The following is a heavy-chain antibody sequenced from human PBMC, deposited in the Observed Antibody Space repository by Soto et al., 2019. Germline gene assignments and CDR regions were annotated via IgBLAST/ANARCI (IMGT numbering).Heavy chain of an antibody. CDR3: ARHSSSSPPAY. J-gene: IGHJ4*02. Sequence: QLQLQESGPGLVKPSETLSLTCTVSGGSISSSSYYWGWIRQPPGKGLEWIGSLYYSGSTYYNPSLKSRVTISVDTSKNQFSLELSSVTAADTAVYYCARHSSSSPPAYWGQGTLVTVSS. CDR2: LYYSGST. V-gene: IGHV4-39*01. D-gene: IGHD6-6*01. CDR1: GGSISSSSYY.